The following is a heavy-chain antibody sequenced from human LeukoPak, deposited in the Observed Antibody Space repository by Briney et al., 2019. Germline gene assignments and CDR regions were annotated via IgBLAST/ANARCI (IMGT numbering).Heavy chain of an antibody. V-gene: IGHV3-53*01. J-gene: IGHJ6*02. Sequence: GGSLRLSCAASGFTVSSNYMSWVRQAPGKGLEWVSVIYSGGSTYYADSVKGRVTISRDNCKNTLYLQMNSLRAEDTAVYYCAGDLKPQYYYGMDVWGQGTTVTVSS. CDR2: IYSGGST. CDR1: GFTVSSNY. D-gene: IGHD3-9*01. CDR3: AGDLKPQYYYGMDV.